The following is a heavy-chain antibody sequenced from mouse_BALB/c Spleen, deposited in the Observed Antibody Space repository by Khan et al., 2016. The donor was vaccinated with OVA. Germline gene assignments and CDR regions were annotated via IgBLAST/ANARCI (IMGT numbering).Heavy chain of an antibody. D-gene: IGHD2-14*01. CDR2: IWGGGGT. J-gene: IGHJ4*01. Sequence: VKLKQSGPGLVAPSQSLSITCTVSGFSLSRYNIHWVRQPPGKGLEWLGMIWGGGGTDYNSTLKSRLNISKDSSKSQVFLKMNSLQTDDTAMYYCARAYYRYDGYYAMDYWGQGTSVTVSS. V-gene: IGHV2-6-4*01. CDR3: ARAYYRYDGYYAMDY. CDR1: GFSLSRYN.